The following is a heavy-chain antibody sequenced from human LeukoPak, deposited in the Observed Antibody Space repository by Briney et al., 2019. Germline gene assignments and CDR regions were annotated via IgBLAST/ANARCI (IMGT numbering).Heavy chain of an antibody. CDR3: AKDSPSRTATTEVPVDY. J-gene: IGHJ4*02. V-gene: IGHV3-21*01. CDR1: GFTFSSYE. D-gene: IGHD1/OR15-1a*01. Sequence: PGGSLRLSCAACGFTFSSYEMNWASQAPGKGLEWVASISSSSSYIYFANSVRGRFSISRDNAKNSLSLQMNSLRAEDTAVYYCAKDSPSRTATTEVPVDYWGQGTLVTVSS. CDR2: ISSSSSYI.